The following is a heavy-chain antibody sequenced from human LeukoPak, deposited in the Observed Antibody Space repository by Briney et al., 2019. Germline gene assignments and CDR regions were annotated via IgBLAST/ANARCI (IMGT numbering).Heavy chain of an antibody. CDR1: GFTFSNYA. CDR2: IIGSGTST. V-gene: IGHV3-23*01. CDR3: AKDGKQWHDS. D-gene: IGHD6-19*01. Sequence: GGSLRLSCAASGFTFSNYAMSWVRQAPGKGLEWVSVIIGSGTSTYYTPSMKGRFTISRDNTKSTLFLQMNSLRTEDTAVYYCAKDGKQWHDSWGQGTLVTVSS. J-gene: IGHJ4*02.